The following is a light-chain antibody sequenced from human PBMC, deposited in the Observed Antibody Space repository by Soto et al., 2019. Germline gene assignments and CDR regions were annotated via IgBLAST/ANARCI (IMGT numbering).Light chain of an antibody. CDR2: AKS. V-gene: IGKV1-39*01. J-gene: IGKJ4*01. Sequence: DIQMTQSPSSLSASVGDRVTITCRESQSISSYINWYQQKPGKAPKLLIYAKSSFQSGVPARFSGSGSGTDLTRNIISLQTEDFATYYCQQSYSTPHTFGGVTKMKMK. CDR1: QSISSY. CDR3: QQSYSTPHT.